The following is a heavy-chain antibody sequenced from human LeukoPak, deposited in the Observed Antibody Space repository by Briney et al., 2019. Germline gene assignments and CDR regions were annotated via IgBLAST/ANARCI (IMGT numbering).Heavy chain of an antibody. CDR2: INPKGGVT. CDR3: ARGSVSLWYFYYMDV. D-gene: IGHD3-3*01. J-gene: IGHJ6*03. Sequence: ASVKVSCKTSGYTFTGYYIHWVRQAPGQGLEWVGWINPKGGVTNYAQKFQGRVTMTRDTSISTVYMELSSLRSDGTAVYYCARGSVSLWYFYYMDVWGKGTTVTVSS. V-gene: IGHV1-2*02. CDR1: GYTFTGYY.